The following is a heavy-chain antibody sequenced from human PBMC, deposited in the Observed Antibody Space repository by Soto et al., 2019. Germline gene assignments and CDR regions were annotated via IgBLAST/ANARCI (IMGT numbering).Heavy chain of an antibody. D-gene: IGHD6-19*01. CDR3: ASRSSGWYFDY. Sequence: EVQLLESGGGLVQPGGSLRLSCAASGFTFSSYAMNWVRQAPGKGLEWVSVISGSGDSTYYADSVKGLFTISREKSKNTMYLQMNGLGAEDRDVYYCASRSSGWYFDYWGQGALITVSS. V-gene: IGHV3-23*01. CDR2: ISGSGDST. J-gene: IGHJ4*02. CDR1: GFTFSSYA.